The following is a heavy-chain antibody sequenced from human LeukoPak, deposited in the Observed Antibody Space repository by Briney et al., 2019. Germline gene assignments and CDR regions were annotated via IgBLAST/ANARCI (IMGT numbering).Heavy chain of an antibody. CDR3: ARDQRLGAFDI. V-gene: IGHV3-21*04. D-gene: IGHD3-16*01. CDR2: ISSSSSYI. J-gene: IGHJ3*02. CDR1: GFTFSSYA. Sequence: GGSLRLSCAASGFTFSSYAMSWVRQAPGKWLEWVSSISSSSSYIYYADSVKGRFTISRDNAKNSLYLQMNSLRAEATAVYYCARDQRLGAFDIWGQGTMVTVSS.